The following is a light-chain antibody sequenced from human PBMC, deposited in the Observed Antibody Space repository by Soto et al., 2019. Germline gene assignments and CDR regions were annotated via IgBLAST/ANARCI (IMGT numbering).Light chain of an antibody. CDR2: DDS. Sequence: SYELTQPPSVSVAPGQTARISCAGEKIGSKSVHWYQQKAGQTPELVVYDDSDRPSGIPERFSGSNSGNTASLTITRVEGGDEADYYCQVWDSSSEHVVFGGGTKVTVL. V-gene: IGLV3-21*02. J-gene: IGLJ3*02. CDR1: KIGSKS. CDR3: QVWDSSSEHVV.